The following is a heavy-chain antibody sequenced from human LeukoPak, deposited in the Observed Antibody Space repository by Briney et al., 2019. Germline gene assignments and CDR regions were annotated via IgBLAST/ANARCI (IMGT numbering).Heavy chain of an antibody. V-gene: IGHV3-23*01. Sequence: TGGSLRLSCAASGFTFSSYGMSWVRQAPGKGLEWVSAISGSGGSTYYADSVKGRFTISRDNSKNTLYLQMNSLRAEDTAVYYCAKRIIQLTYNWFDPWGQGTLVTVSS. CDR2: ISGSGGST. D-gene: IGHD5-18*01. J-gene: IGHJ5*02. CDR1: GFTFSSYG. CDR3: AKRIIQLTYNWFDP.